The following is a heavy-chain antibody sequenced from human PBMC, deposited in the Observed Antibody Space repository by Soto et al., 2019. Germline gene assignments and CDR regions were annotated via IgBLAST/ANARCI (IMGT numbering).Heavy chain of an antibody. CDR3: ARGEQYSGRIFDY. D-gene: IGHD1-26*01. CDR2: TYYRSKWYY. V-gene: IGHV6-1*01. J-gene: IGHJ4*01. Sequence: PSQTLSLTCAITGDSVSRNSAGWSWVRQSPSRGLEWLGRTYYRSKWYYEYAVSVRGRITINPDTSKNQYSPQLNSVTPEDTAVYLCARGEQYSGRIFDYWGQGTLVTVSS. CDR1: GDSVSRNSAG.